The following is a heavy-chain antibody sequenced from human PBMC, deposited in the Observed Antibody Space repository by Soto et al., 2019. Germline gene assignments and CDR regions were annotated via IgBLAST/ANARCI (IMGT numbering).Heavy chain of an antibody. Sequence: ASVKVSCKASGGTFSSYAISWVRQAPGQGLEWMGIINPSGGSTSYAQKFQGRVTMTRDTSTSTVYMELSSLRSEDTAVYYCARGPPLSDASDIWGQGTMVTVSS. CDR2: INPSGGST. J-gene: IGHJ3*02. CDR1: GGTFSSYA. CDR3: ARGPPLSDASDI. V-gene: IGHV1-46*01.